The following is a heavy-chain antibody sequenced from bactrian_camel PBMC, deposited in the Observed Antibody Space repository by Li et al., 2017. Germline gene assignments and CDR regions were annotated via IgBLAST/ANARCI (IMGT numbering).Heavy chain of an antibody. J-gene: IGHJ4*01. CDR2: IGRDGAT. V-gene: IGHV3S53*01. CDR1: GYDACTHT. CDR3: KSEVLCRLLDRLYCYTD. D-gene: IGHD2*01. Sequence: HVQLVESGGGSVQAGGSLTLSCASSGYDACTHTLSWYRQAPGKEREFVSGIGRDGATNYADSVKGRFTFSQDNAKNTIHLQMNSLKPEDSAMYYCKSEVLCRLLDRLYCYTDWGQGTQVTVSS.